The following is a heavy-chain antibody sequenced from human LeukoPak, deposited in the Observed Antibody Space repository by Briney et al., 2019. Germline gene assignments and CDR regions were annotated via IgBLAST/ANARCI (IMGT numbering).Heavy chain of an antibody. J-gene: IGHJ4*02. CDR2: FDPKDGEP. D-gene: IGHD6-19*01. V-gene: IGHV1-24*01. CDR3: ATWGIWNNSSGRFYFDH. CDR1: GYTLSELS. Sequence: ASVKVSCKVSGYTLSELSMRWVRQAPGKGLEWMGGFDPKDGEPIYAQKFQGRVTMTEDTSTDTAYMELSSLRSEDTAVYFCATWGIWNNSSGRFYFDHWGQGTLVTVSS.